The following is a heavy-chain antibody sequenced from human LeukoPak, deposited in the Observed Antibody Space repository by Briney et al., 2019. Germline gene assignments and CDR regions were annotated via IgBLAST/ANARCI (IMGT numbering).Heavy chain of an antibody. CDR1: GGTFSSYA. J-gene: IGHJ6*02. Sequence: GASVKVSCKASGGTFSSYAISWVRQAPGQGLEWMGRIIPILGIANYAQKFQGRVTITADKSTSTAYMELSSLRSEDTAVYYCARVLPVSSSDGMDVWGQGTTVTVSS. V-gene: IGHV1-69*04. CDR2: IIPILGIA. CDR3: ARVLPVSSSDGMDV. D-gene: IGHD6-6*01.